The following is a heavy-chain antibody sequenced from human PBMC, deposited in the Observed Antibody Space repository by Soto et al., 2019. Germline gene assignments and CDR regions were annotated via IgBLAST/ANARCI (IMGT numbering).Heavy chain of an antibody. J-gene: IGHJ4*02. Sequence: QVQLVQSGAEVKKPGSSVKVSCKASGGTFSSYAISWVRQAPGQGLEWMGGIIPIFGTANYAQKFQGRVTITADESTSTAYMEVSSLRSEDTAVYYCARDPLYDYVWGSYRSDYFDYWGQGTLVTVSS. CDR1: GGTFSSYA. CDR3: ARDPLYDYVWGSYRSDYFDY. CDR2: IIPIFGTA. D-gene: IGHD3-16*02. V-gene: IGHV1-69*01.